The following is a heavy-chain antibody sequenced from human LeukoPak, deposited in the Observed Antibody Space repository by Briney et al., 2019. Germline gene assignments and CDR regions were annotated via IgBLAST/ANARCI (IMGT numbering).Heavy chain of an antibody. CDR1: GYTFTSYD. Sequence: ASVKVSCKASGYTFTSYDINWVRQATGQGLEWMGWMNPNSGNTGYAQKFQGRVTMTRNTSISTAYMELSSLRSEDTAVYYCASWPLLWFGELSFFDYWGQGTLVTVSS. D-gene: IGHD3-10*01. V-gene: IGHV1-8*01. J-gene: IGHJ4*02. CDR3: ASWPLLWFGELSFFDY. CDR2: MNPNSGNT.